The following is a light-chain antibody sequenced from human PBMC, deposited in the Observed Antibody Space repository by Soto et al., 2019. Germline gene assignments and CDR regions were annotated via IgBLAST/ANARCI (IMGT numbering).Light chain of an antibody. CDR1: QTINNN. V-gene: IGKV3-15*01. J-gene: IGKJ1*01. CDR2: GAS. Sequence: VMTQAPSTLAVSPGERATLSCRARQTINNNVAWYQLKDGQVPRLVIYGASTRATDIPARFSGSGSGTEFTLTISSLQPEDFAVYYCQQYNNSPWTFGQGTKVDIK. CDR3: QQYNNSPWT.